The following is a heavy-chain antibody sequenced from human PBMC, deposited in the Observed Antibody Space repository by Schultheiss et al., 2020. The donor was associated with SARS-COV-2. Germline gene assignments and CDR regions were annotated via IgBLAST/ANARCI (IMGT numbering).Heavy chain of an antibody. V-gene: IGHV3-11*06. Sequence: GGSLRLSCAASGFTFSYYYMSWIRQAAGKGLEWVSYISSSSPYTNYVDSVKGRFTISRDNAKNSLCLQMNSLRVEDTAVYYCARAEEQWLAWGGGLDYGMDVWGQGTTVTVAS. CDR1: GFTFSYYY. CDR3: ARAEEQWLAWGGGLDYGMDV. D-gene: IGHD6-19*01. J-gene: IGHJ6*02. CDR2: ISSSSPYT.